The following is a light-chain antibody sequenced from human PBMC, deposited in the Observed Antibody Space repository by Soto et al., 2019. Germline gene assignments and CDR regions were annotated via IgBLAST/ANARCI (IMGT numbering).Light chain of an antibody. Sequence: DIVMTQSPDSLAVSLGERATINCKSSQSVLYSPNNKNYLAWYQQKPGQPPKLLIYWASIRESGVPDRFSGSGAGTDFTLTISSLQAEDVAVYFCLQYYTFPRTFGQGTTMEVK. CDR2: WAS. J-gene: IGKJ1*01. CDR1: QSVLYSPNNKNY. CDR3: LQYYTFPRT. V-gene: IGKV4-1*01.